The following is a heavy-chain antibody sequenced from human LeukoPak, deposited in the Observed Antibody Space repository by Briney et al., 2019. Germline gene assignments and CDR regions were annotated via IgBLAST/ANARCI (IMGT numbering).Heavy chain of an antibody. D-gene: IGHD3-22*01. CDR2: ISAYNGNT. J-gene: IGHJ4*02. V-gene: IGHV1-18*01. CDR3: ARDGYYYDSSGYYDY. Sequence: ASVKVSCKASGYTFTSYGISWVRQAPGQGLEWMGWISAYNGNTNYAQKLQGRVTMTTETSTSTAYMELRSLRSDDTAVYYCARDGYYYDSSGYYDYWGQGTLVTVSS. CDR1: GYTFTSYG.